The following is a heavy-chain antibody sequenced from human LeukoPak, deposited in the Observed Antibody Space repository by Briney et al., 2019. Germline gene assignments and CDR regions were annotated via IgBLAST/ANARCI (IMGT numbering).Heavy chain of an antibody. D-gene: IGHD6-19*01. CDR3: ARVAYSSGWYGDY. Sequence: PSETLSLTCTVYGGSFSGYYWSWIRQPPGRGLEWIGEINHSGSINYNPSLKSRVTISVDTSKNQFSLKLSSVTAADTAVYYCARVAYSSGWYGDYWGQGTLVTVSS. CDR1: GGSFSGYY. V-gene: IGHV4-34*01. CDR2: INHSGSI. J-gene: IGHJ4*02.